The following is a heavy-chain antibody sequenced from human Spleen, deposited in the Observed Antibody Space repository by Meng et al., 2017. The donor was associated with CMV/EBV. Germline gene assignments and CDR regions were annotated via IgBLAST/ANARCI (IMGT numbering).Heavy chain of an antibody. CDR1: EFIVSANI. D-gene: IGHD3-3*01. J-gene: IGHJ4*02. CDR3: AKSSERSGYYFGDYIDY. V-gene: IGHV3-53*05. CDR2: LHGDRT. Sequence: GESLKISCAASEFIVSANIMSWVRQPQGRGLEWISMLHGDRTFYADSVKGRFTISRDNAKNSLYLQMNSLRAEDMALYYCAKSSERSGYYFGDYIDYWGQGTLVTVSS.